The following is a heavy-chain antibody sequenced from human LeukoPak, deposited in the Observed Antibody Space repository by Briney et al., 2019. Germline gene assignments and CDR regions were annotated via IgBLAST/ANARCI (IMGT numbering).Heavy chain of an antibody. Sequence: SETLSLTCTVSGGSISSYYWSWIRQPPGKGLEWIGYIYYSGSTNHNPSLKSRVTISVDTSKNQFSLKLSSVTAADTAVYYCARDITMITYWGQGTLVTVSS. CDR1: GGSISSYY. J-gene: IGHJ4*02. CDR2: IYYSGST. V-gene: IGHV4-59*01. D-gene: IGHD3-22*01. CDR3: ARDITMITY.